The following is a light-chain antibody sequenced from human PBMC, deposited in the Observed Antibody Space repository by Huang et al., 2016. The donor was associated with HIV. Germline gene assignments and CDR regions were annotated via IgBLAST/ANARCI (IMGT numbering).Light chain of an antibody. CDR2: GAS. J-gene: IGKJ1*01. CDR3: QQYNNWPPMT. CDR1: QSVSND. Sequence: ELVMTQSSATLSVSPGERATLSCRASQSVSNDLAWYQQKPGQAPRRLSYGASTRATAIPARFSGSGSGTECTLTISGLQSEDFAVYYCQQYNNWPPMTFGQGTKVEIK. V-gene: IGKV3-15*01.